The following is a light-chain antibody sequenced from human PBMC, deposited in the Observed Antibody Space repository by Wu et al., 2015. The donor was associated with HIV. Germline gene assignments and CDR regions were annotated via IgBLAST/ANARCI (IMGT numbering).Light chain of an antibody. CDR2: DAT. Sequence: EIVLTQFPDTLSLSPGDRATLSCRANQSVSTFFAWYQQTPGQAPRLLIFDATYRATGIPARFSGSGSGTYFTLTISSMQSEDFAVYYCQQYYNWPRTFGQGTKVEIK. CDR1: QSVSTF. V-gene: IGKV3-11*01. J-gene: IGKJ1*01. CDR3: QQYYNWPRT.